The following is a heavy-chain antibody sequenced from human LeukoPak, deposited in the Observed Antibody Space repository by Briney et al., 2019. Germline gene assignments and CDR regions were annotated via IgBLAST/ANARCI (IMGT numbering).Heavy chain of an antibody. Sequence: GGSLRLSCAASGFTFSSYSMNWVRQAPGKGLEWVSSISSSSSYIYYADSVKGRFTISRDNAKNSLYLQMNSLRAEDTAVYYCARIVDGYCSSTSCYLSYWGQGTLVTVSS. CDR1: GFTFSSYS. D-gene: IGHD2-2*01. CDR2: ISSSSSYI. CDR3: ARIVDGYCSSTSCYLSY. V-gene: IGHV3-21*01. J-gene: IGHJ4*02.